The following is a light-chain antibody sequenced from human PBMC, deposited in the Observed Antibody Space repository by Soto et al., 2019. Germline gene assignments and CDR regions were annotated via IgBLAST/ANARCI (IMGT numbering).Light chain of an antibody. V-gene: IGKV3-15*01. CDR1: QNLRSS. Sequence: VMTQSPATLSVSPGERATLSCRASQNLRSSLAWYQQKPGQAPRLLIYGASTRATGIPARFSGSGSGTEITLTISSLQSEDFAVYFCQQYNIWPQTFGQGTKVDIK. CDR2: GAS. J-gene: IGKJ1*01. CDR3: QQYNIWPQT.